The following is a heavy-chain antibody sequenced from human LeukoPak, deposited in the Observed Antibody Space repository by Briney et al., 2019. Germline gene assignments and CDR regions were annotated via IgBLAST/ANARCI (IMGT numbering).Heavy chain of an antibody. CDR3: ARVIGMATILSSSSDAFDI. CDR2: ISWNSASI. Sequence: TGGSLRLSCAASGFTFDDYAIHWVRHGPGRGLEWVSGISWNSASIGYADSMKGRFTISRDNVKNSLYLQMNSLRAEDTAVYYCARVIGMATILSSSSDAFDIWGQGTMVTVSS. J-gene: IGHJ3*02. CDR1: GFTFDDYA. D-gene: IGHD5-24*01. V-gene: IGHV3-9*01.